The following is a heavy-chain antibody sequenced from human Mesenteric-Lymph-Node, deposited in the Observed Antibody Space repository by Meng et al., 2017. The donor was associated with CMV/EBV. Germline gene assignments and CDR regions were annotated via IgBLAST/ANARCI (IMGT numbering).Heavy chain of an antibody. V-gene: IGHV3-23*01. CDR1: GFTFSTYA. CDR3: AKEYNTKIPASGWLEDYFDH. J-gene: IGHJ4*02. D-gene: IGHD6-19*01. CDR2: ISGGSGSST. Sequence: GGSLRLSCAASGFTFSTYAMSWARQAPGKGLEWVSAISGGSGSSTYYANSVKGRVTISRDNSKNTLYLHMSSLRAEDTAVYYCAKEYNTKIPASGWLEDYFDHWGQGTLVTVSS.